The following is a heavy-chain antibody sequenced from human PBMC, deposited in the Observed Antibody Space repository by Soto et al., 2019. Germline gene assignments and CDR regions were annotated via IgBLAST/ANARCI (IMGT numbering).Heavy chain of an antibody. CDR1: GGSISSYY. CDR2: IYTSGST. D-gene: IGHD3-22*01. J-gene: IGHJ4*02. CDR3: ARGPHDYYYDSSGYYYFDY. V-gene: IGHV4-4*07. Sequence: SETLSLTCTVSGGSISSYYLSWIRQPAGKGLEWIGRIYTSGSTNYNPSLKSRVTMSVDTSKNQFSLKLSSVTAADTAVYYCARGPHDYYYDSSGYYYFDYWGQGTLVTVYS.